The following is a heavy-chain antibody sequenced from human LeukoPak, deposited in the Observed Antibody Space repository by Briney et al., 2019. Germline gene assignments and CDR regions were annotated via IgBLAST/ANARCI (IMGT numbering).Heavy chain of an antibody. CDR2: INHSGST. V-gene: IGHV4-34*01. CDR3: ARRQSNYYGSGSYIIGRYYMDV. Sequence: PETLSLTCAVYGGSFSGYYWSWIRQPPGKGLEWIGEINHSGSTNYNPSLKSRVTISVDTSKNQFSLKLSSVTAADTAVYYCARRQSNYYGSGSYIIGRYYMDVWGKGTTVTISS. J-gene: IGHJ6*03. CDR1: GGSFSGYY. D-gene: IGHD3-10*01.